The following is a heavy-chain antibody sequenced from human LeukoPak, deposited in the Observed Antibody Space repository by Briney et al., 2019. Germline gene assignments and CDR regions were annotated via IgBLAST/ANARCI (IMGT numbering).Heavy chain of an antibody. CDR1: GFTFTSYY. D-gene: IGHD1-26*01. Sequence: ASVRVSRKVFGFTFTSYYFHWVRQAPGQGLEYMGWINPHSGGTNYAPKFRGKVTMTSDTSTDTAYLEVDSLTSDDTAVYYCARVYRQYDGFDIWGQGTLVIVSS. CDR3: ARVYRQYDGFDI. J-gene: IGHJ3*02. CDR2: INPHSGGT. V-gene: IGHV1-2*02.